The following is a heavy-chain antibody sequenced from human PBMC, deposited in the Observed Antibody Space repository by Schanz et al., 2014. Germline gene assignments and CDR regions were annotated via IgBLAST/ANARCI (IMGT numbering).Heavy chain of an antibody. J-gene: IGHJ4*02. D-gene: IGHD7-27*01. CDR1: GFTFRSYA. V-gene: IGHV3-23*04. CDR3: AKDENWALTDY. Sequence: EVQLVESGGGLVQPGGSLRLSCAASGFTFRSYAMSWVRQAPGKGLEWVSAISGSGIATYYADSVKGRFTISRDNSKNTVYLQMNSLRPEDTAVYYCAKDENWALTDYWGQGTLVTVSS. CDR2: ISGSGIAT.